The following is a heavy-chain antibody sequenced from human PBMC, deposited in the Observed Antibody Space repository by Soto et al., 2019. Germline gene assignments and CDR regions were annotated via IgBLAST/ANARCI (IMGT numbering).Heavy chain of an antibody. J-gene: IGHJ4*02. CDR2: IYSGGST. V-gene: IGHV3-53*04. CDR1: GFTVSNNY. CDR3: ARGYYEIYCSSTSSQYYFDF. D-gene: IGHD2-2*01. Sequence: GGSLRLSCAASGFTVSNNYMSWVRQAPGKGPEWVSVIYSGGSTYYADSVKGRFTISRHNSKNPQFFQMNSLRAEDTAVYYFARGYYEIYCSSTSSQYYFDFWGQGTLVTVSS.